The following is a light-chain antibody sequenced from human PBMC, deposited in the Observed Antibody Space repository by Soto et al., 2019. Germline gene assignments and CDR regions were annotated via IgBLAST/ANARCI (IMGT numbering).Light chain of an antibody. J-gene: IGKJ4*01. CDR1: QSLRSS. CDR2: DAS. CDR3: QQRSSWPLT. V-gene: IGKV3-11*01. Sequence: ETMMTQSPDTLSVSLGERATLSCRASQSLRSSLAWYQQKPGQAPRLLIYDASNRATGIPARFSGSGSGTDFTLTISSLQSEDFAVYYCQQRSSWPLTFGGGTKVDIK.